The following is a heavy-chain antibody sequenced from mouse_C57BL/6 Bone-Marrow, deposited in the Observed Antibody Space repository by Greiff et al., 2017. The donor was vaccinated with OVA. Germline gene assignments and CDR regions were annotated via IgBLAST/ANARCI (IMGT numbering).Heavy chain of an antibody. CDR2: IDPETGGT. V-gene: IGHV1-15*01. J-gene: IGHJ1*03. Sequence: VQLQQSGAELVRPGASVTLSCKASGYTFTDYEMHWVKQTPVHGLEWIGAIDPETGGTAYNQKFKGKAILTADKSSSTAYMELRSLTSEDSAVYYCTNPKSYDYDAYWYFDVWGTGTTVTVSS. CDR1: GYTFTDYE. D-gene: IGHD2-4*01. CDR3: TNPKSYDYDAYWYFDV.